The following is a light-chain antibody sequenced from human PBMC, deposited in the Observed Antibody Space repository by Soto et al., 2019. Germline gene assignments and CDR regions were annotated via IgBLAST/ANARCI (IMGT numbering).Light chain of an antibody. Sequence: IQMTQSPSALSASLGDRVTITCRASQSITNYLNWYQHKPGQAPNLLIYAASTFQAGVPSRFRVSGSGTDFTLTISSLKPEDFATYHCQQVNVYPITFCQGTRLEIK. J-gene: IGKJ5*01. CDR1: QSITNY. CDR3: QQVNVYPIT. CDR2: AAS. V-gene: IGKV1-39*01.